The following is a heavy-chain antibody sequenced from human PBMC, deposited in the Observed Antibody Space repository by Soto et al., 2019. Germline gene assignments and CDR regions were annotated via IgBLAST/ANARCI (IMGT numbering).Heavy chain of an antibody. D-gene: IGHD3-3*01. Sequence: QVQLQESGPGLVKPSQTLSLTCTVSGGSISSGDYYWSWIRQHPGKGLEWIGYIYYSGSTYYNPSLKSRVTISVDTSKNQFSLKLSSVTAADTAVYYCARRITIFGVAGWFDPWGQGTLVTVSS. V-gene: IGHV4-31*03. CDR1: GGSISSGDYY. CDR3: ARRITIFGVAGWFDP. J-gene: IGHJ5*02. CDR2: IYYSGST.